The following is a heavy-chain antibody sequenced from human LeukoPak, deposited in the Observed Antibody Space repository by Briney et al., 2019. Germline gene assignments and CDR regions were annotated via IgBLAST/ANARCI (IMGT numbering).Heavy chain of an antibody. CDR2: IWYDGSNK. CDR1: GFTFSSYG. J-gene: IGHJ4*02. CDR3: ARDLTYSSGWYEFDY. V-gene: IGHV3-33*01. D-gene: IGHD6-19*01. Sequence: PGGSLRLSCAASGFTFSSYGMHWVRQAPGKGLEWVAVIWYDGSNKYYADSVKGRFTISRDNSKNTLYLQMNRLRAEDTAVYYCARDLTYSSGWYEFDYWGQGTLVTVSS.